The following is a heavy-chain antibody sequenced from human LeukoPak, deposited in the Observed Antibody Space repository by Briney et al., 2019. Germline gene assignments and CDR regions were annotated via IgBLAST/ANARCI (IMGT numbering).Heavy chain of an antibody. CDR2: VRSKTNNYAT. V-gene: IGHV3-73*01. J-gene: IGHJ6*02. Sequence: GGSLRLSCAASGFTLSGPALHWARQASGKGLEWIGRVRSKTNNYATAYAASVKGRFTISRDDSKNTAYLQLDSLKTEDTAVYYCTRQARPAEFCSGSICYDYDFYGMDVWGQGTTVTVSS. CDR1: GFTLSGPA. D-gene: IGHD2-8*02. CDR3: TRQARPAEFCSGSICYDYDFYGMDV.